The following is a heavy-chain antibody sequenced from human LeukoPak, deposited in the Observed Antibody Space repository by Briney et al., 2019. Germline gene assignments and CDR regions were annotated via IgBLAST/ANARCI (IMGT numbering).Heavy chain of an antibody. J-gene: IGHJ1*01. CDR2: INSDETIS. D-gene: IGHD3-10*01. CDR3: LYEGYFQH. Sequence: PGGSLRLSCAASGFTFSSYWMHWVRQVPNQGLMWVSRINSDETISEYVDSVNGRFTISRDNAKNTLYLQMNSLRAEDTAVYFCLYEGYFQHWGQGTLVTVSS. V-gene: IGHV3-74*01. CDR1: GFTFSSYW.